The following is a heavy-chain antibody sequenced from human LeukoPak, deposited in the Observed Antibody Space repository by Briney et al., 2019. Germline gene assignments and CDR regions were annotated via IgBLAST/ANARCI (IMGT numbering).Heavy chain of an antibody. J-gene: IGHJ6*02. CDR3: ASSLWFEELWVPGSPPGDYYYGMDV. CDR1: GYSFTNYW. D-gene: IGHD3-10*01. CDR2: IYPGYSET. Sequence: GESLNTSFKGSGYSFTNYWIGWVRHMPGKGLEWMGIIYPGYSETRYSPSFQGQVTISAAKSISTAYLQWSSLKASDTAMYYCASSLWFEELWVPGSPPGDYYYGMDVWGQGTTVTVSS. V-gene: IGHV5-51*01.